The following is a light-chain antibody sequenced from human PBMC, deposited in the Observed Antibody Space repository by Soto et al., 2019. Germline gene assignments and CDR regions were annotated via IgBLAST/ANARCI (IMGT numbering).Light chain of an antibody. CDR3: QQCRNWPLT. CDR2: DAS. V-gene: IGKV3-15*01. CDR1: QNVYSN. Sequence: EIVMTQSPATLSASPGEGATLSCKAGQNVYSNLAWYQQRPGQPPRLLIYDASTRATGISARFSGSGYGTKFTLTISSLQSEDFAVYFCQQCRNWPLTFGGGTKV. J-gene: IGKJ4*01.